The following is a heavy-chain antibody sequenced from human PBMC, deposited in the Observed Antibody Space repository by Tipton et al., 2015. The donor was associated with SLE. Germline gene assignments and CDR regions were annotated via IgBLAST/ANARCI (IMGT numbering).Heavy chain of an antibody. CDR2: ISSSGNTI. Sequence: SLRLSCAASGFTFSGYSMNWVRQAPGKGLEWVSYISSSGNTIDYADSVRGRFTISRDNAKNSLYLQMSSLRAEDTAFYYCAKDGGPAFQNYFYMDVWGKGTAVTVSS. J-gene: IGHJ6*03. CDR1: GFTFSGYS. CDR3: AKDGGPAFQNYFYMDV. V-gene: IGHV3-48*04. D-gene: IGHD3-16*01.